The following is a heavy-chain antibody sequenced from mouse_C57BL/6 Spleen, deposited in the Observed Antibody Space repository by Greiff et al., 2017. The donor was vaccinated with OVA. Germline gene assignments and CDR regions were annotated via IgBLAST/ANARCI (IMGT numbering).Heavy chain of an antibody. CDR1: GYTFTSYW. CDR3: ARAYYGNYRDY. D-gene: IGHD2-10*01. J-gene: IGHJ2*01. Sequence: VQLQQPGAELVRPGSSVKLSCKASGYTFTSYWMDWVKQRPGQGLEWIGNIYPSDSETHYNQKFKDKATLTVDKSSSTAYMQLSSLTSEDSAVYYCARAYYGNYRDYWGQGTTLTVSS. CDR2: IYPSDSET. V-gene: IGHV1-61*01.